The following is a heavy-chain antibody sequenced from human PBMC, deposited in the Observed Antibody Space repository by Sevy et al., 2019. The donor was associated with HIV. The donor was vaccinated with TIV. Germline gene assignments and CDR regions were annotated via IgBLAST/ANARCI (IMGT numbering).Heavy chain of an antibody. CDR3: ATLPGIAAAGGV. J-gene: IGHJ6*02. Sequence: SETLSLTCAVYGGSFSGYYWSWIRQPPGKGLEWIGEINHSGSTNYNPSLKSRVPISVDTSKNQFSLKLSSVTAADTAVYYCATLPGIAAAGGVWGQGTTVTVSS. CDR2: INHSGST. D-gene: IGHD6-13*01. V-gene: IGHV4-34*01. CDR1: GGSFSGYY.